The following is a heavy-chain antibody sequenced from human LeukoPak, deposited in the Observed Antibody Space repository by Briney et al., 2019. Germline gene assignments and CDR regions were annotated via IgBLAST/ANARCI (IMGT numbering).Heavy chain of an antibody. CDR1: GFTFSSYA. Sequence: GGSLRLSCAASGFTFSSYAMHWVRQAPGKGLEWVALISYDGSNKYYADSVKGRFTISRDNAKNSLYLQMNSLRAEDTAVYYCARARTYSGYDGGYFFDYWGQGTLVTVSS. CDR2: ISYDGSNK. D-gene: IGHD5-12*01. V-gene: IGHV3-30-3*01. CDR3: ARARTYSGYDGGYFFDY. J-gene: IGHJ4*02.